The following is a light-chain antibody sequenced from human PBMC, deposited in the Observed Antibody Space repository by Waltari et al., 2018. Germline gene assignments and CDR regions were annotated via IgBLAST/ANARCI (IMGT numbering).Light chain of an antibody. CDR1: SGHTTNI. V-gene: IGLV4-69*01. CDR2: VNRDGSH. Sequence: QLVLTQSPSASASLGASVKLTCTLSSGHTTNIIAWLQQKPEKGPRYWMKVNRDGSHTKGVESPDRCPGSSSGAERYLTISSLQSEDEADYYCQTGGHGTWVFGGGTRLTVL. CDR3: QTGGHGTWV. J-gene: IGLJ3*02.